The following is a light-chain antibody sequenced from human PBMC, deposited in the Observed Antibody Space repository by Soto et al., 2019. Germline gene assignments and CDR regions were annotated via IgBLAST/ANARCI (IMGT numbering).Light chain of an antibody. V-gene: IGKV1-33*01. J-gene: IGKJ3*01. Sequence: DIQMTQSPSSLSASVGDRVTITCQASQDISNYLNWYQQKPGKAPKFLIYDASNLEIGVPSRFSGSGSGTDFTFPISSLQPEDIATYYCQQYDNLPFTFGPGTKVDIK. CDR2: DAS. CDR3: QQYDNLPFT. CDR1: QDISNY.